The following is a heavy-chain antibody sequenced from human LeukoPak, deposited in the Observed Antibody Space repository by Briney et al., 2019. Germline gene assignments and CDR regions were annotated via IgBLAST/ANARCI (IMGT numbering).Heavy chain of an antibody. CDR2: LYSGGDT. V-gene: IGHV3-53*01. D-gene: IGHD5-24*01. CDR1: GFTVTGTF. J-gene: IGHJ5*02. CDR3: ARGGVEGWFDP. Sequence: PGGSLRLSCAASGFTVTGTFMSWVRQAPGKGLEWVSVLYSGGDTYYADSVKGRFTISRDDSKNTLYLQMNSLRAEDTAIYYCARGGVEGWFDPWGQGTLVTVSS.